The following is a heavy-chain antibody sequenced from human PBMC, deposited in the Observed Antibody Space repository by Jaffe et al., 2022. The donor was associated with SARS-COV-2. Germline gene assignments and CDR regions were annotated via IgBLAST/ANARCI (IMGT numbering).Heavy chain of an antibody. D-gene: IGHD6-13*01. CDR2: LSGSGGTT. J-gene: IGHJ5*02. Sequence: EVQLLESGGGLVQPGGSLRLSCAASGFTFSNYGMGWVRQAPGKGLEWVSDLSGSGGTTYYADSVKGRFTISRDNSKNTLYLQMNSLRAEDTAVYYCARVEFRSTTCRCARWFDPWGQGTLVTVSS. CDR3: ARVEFRSTTCRCARWFDP. CDR1: GFTFSNYG. V-gene: IGHV3-23*01.